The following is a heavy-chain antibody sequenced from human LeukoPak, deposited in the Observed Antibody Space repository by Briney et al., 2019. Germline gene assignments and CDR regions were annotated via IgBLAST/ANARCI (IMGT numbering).Heavy chain of an antibody. CDR2: VSKSGYTI. J-gene: IGHJ4*02. CDR3: AKDRGYSGYVRNRDYSDY. V-gene: IGHV3-11*01. D-gene: IGHD5-12*01. CDR1: GFTFTDYY. Sequence: PGGSLRLSCTASGFTFTDYYMSWIRQAPGKGLEWVSYVSKSGYTIYYADSVRGRFTISRDNSKNTLYLQMNSLRAEDTAVYYCAKDRGYSGYVRNRDYSDYWGQGTLVTVSS.